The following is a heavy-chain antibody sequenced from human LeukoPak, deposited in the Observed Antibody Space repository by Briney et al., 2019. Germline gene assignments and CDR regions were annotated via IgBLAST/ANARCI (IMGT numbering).Heavy chain of an antibody. CDR2: ISGSGGST. CDR3: AKNINIVVVFDAFDI. Sequence: PGGSLRLSCAASGFIFSSYGMHWVRQAPGKGLEWVSAISGSGGSTYYADSVKGRFTISRDNSENTLYLQMNSLRAEDTAVYYCAKNINIVVVFDAFDIWGQGTMVTVSS. J-gene: IGHJ3*02. V-gene: IGHV3-23*01. CDR1: GFIFSSYG. D-gene: IGHD2-21*01.